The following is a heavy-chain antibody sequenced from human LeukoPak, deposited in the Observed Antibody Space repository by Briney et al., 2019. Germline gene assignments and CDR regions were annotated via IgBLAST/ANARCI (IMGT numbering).Heavy chain of an antibody. CDR2: INHNGDT. V-gene: IGHV4-34*01. CDR3: ARDHPGDETGYCFDY. J-gene: IGHJ4*02. CDR1: GGSLSGYY. D-gene: IGHD3-9*01. Sequence: PSETLSLTCAVYGGSLSGYYWSWIRQPPGKGLEWIGDINHNGDTNYNPSLASRVTMFIDTSKNQFSLKLHSVTAADTAVYYCARDHPGDETGYCFDYWGQGTLVTVSS.